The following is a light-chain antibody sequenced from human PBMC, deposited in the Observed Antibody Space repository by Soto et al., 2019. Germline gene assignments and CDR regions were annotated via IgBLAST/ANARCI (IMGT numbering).Light chain of an antibody. CDR3: QQYDDLWP. J-gene: IGKJ1*01. CDR1: QSVSNSY. CDR2: GAS. Sequence: EIVLTQSPGTLSLSPGERATLSCRASQSVSNSYLAWYQQKPGQTPRLLIYGASSRATGIPDRFSGSGSGTDFTLTISRLEPEDFAVYYCQQYDDLWPFGQGTKVDIK. V-gene: IGKV3-20*01.